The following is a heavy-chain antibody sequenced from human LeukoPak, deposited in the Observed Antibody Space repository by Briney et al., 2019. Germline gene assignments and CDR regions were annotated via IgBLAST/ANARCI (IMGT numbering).Heavy chain of an antibody. Sequence: GGSLRLSCAASGFTLSSYGMHWVRQAPGKGLEWVAFIRYDGSNKYYADSVKGRFTISRDNSKNTLYLQMNSLRAEDTAVYYCAKDSYDFWSGYYDGVYYYYMDVWGKGTTVTVSS. CDR3: AKDSYDFWSGYYDGVYYYYMDV. V-gene: IGHV3-30*02. CDR1: GFTLSSYG. CDR2: IRYDGSNK. D-gene: IGHD3-3*01. J-gene: IGHJ6*03.